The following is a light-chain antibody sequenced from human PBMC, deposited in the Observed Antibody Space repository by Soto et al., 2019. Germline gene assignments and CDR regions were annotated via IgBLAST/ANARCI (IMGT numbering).Light chain of an antibody. CDR2: EVS. CDR3: SSYTTTTTVLL. Sequence: QSVLTQPASVSGSPGQSIAISCTGTSSDIGGENYVSWYQHHPGKAPKLMIYEVSNRPSGVSNRFSGSKSGNTASLTISGLQPEDEGDYYCSSYTTTTTVLLFGGGTKVTVL. J-gene: IGLJ2*01. V-gene: IGLV2-14*01. CDR1: SSDIGGENY.